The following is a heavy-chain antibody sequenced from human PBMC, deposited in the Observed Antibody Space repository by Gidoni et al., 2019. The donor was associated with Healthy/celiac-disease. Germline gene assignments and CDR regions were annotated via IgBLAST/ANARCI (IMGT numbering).Heavy chain of an antibody. V-gene: IGHV3-23*01. Sequence: EVQLLESGGGLVQPGGSLRLSCAASGFTFSSYAMSWVRQAPGKGLEWVSAISGSGGSTYYADSVKGRFTISRDNSKNTLYLQMNSLRAEDTAVYYCAKDQDFKYDYEGLFDIWGQGTMVTVSS. CDR2: ISGSGGST. D-gene: IGHD4-17*01. CDR1: GFTFSSYA. CDR3: AKDQDFKYDYEGLFDI. J-gene: IGHJ3*02.